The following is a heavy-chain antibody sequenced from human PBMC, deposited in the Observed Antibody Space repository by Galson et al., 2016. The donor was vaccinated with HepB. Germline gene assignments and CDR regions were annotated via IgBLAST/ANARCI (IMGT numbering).Heavy chain of an antibody. Sequence: SVKVSCKASGYTFGSYPIHWVRQAPGQGLEWMGIITPNNGNTVYAQKLQGSVTMTSDTSTSTVYMEVSSLRSEHTAVYYCARDKERWVQYNYYFGMDVWGQGTTVTVSS. V-gene: IGHV1-46*01. J-gene: IGHJ6*02. CDR2: ITPNNGNT. D-gene: IGHD5-24*01. CDR3: ARDKERWVQYNYYFGMDV. CDR1: GYTFGSYP.